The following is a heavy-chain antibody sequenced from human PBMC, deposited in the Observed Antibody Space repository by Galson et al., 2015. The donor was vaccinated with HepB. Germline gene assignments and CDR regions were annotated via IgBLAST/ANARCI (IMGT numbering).Heavy chain of an antibody. V-gene: IGHV3-7*03. CDR2: INPDGSEE. CDR1: EFAFSSYW. J-gene: IGHJ6*02. Sequence: SLRLSCAGSEFAFSSYWMNWVCQAPGKGLEWVAHINPDGSEEYYAASLKGRFTISRDNAKNSLYLQMDSLRAEDTAVYYCARRISLVRGIITRPDYYYGMDVWGQGTTVTVAS. D-gene: IGHD3-10*01. CDR3: ARRISLVRGIITRPDYYYGMDV.